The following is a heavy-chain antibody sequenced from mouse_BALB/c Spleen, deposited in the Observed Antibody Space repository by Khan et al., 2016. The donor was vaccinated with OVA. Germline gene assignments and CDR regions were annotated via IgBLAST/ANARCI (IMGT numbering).Heavy chain of an antibody. V-gene: IGHV1-81*01. Sequence: VQLQQSGPELVKPGASVKMSCKASGYTFTYYVITWVKQRTGQGLEWIGEIYPGSDNAYYNERFKGKATLTADKSSNTTHLQLSSLTSEDSAVYSWARGDGYYVYFDDWGQGTTLTVAS. CDR1: GYTFTYYV. CDR2: IYPGSDNA. CDR3: ARGDGYYVYFDD. J-gene: IGHJ2*01. D-gene: IGHD2-3*01.